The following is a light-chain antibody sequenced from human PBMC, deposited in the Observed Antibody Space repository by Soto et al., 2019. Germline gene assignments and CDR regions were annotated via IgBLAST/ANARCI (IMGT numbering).Light chain of an antibody. CDR3: QQYGRSPPIT. V-gene: IGKV3-20*01. CDR2: GAS. Sequence: EIVLTQSPGTLSLSPGERATLSCRASQSVSSSYLAWYQQKPGQAPRLLIYGASSRATGIQDRFSVSGSGTDFTLTISSLEPEDFAVYYCQQYGRSPPITFGQGTRLEIK. CDR1: QSVSSSY. J-gene: IGKJ5*01.